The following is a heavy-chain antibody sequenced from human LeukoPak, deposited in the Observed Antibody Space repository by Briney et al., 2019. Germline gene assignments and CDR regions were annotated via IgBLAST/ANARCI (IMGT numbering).Heavy chain of an antibody. V-gene: IGHV4-59*08. CDR2: IYYSGST. D-gene: IGHD3-3*01. CDR3: ARHSFFEYFSL. J-gene: IGHJ1*01. CDR1: GASVSHDY. Sequence: PSEALSLTCAVSGASVSHDYWSWIRQPPGKGLEWIAYIYYSGSTNYNPSLHSRVTISKDTSKSQISLRLTSVTAADTAVYYCARHSFFEYFSLWGQGTLVTVSS.